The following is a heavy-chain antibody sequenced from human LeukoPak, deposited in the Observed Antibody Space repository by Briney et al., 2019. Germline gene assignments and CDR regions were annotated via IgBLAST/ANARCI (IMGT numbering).Heavy chain of an antibody. D-gene: IGHD5-18*01. CDR1: GFTFSNAW. CDR2: IYSGGTT. J-gene: IGHJ4*02. V-gene: IGHV3-53*04. Sequence: GGSLRLSCAASGFTFSNAWMTWVRQAPGKGLEWVSTIYSGGTTYYADSVMGRFTISRHNSRNTLYLQMNSLRAEDTAVYYCARVDTVMAYYFDLWGQGTLVTVSS. CDR3: ARVDTVMAYYFDL.